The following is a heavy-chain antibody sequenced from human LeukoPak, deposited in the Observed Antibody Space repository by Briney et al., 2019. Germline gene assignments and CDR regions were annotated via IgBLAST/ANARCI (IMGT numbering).Heavy chain of an antibody. Sequence: SETLSLTCTVSGGSITSYYWNWIRQPPGKGLEWIGYTSYSGSTNYNPSLKSRATLSVDTSKNQFSLKLSSVTAADAAVYYCARGDWFDPWGQGTLVTVSS. CDR1: GGSITSYY. CDR2: TSYSGST. CDR3: ARGDWFDP. J-gene: IGHJ5*02. V-gene: IGHV4-59*12.